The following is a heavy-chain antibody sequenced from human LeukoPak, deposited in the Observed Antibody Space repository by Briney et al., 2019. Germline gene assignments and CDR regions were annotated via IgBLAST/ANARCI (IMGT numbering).Heavy chain of an antibody. J-gene: IGHJ3*02. D-gene: IGHD3-22*01. V-gene: IGHV1-2*02. CDR2: INPNSGGT. CDR1: GYTFTSYD. Sequence: GASVKVSCKASGYTFTSYDINWVRQAPGQGLEWMGWINPNSGGTNYAQKFQGRVTMTRDTSISTAYMELSRLRSDDTAVYYCARGSDYYDSSGYYYPDAFDIWGQGTMVTVSS. CDR3: ARGSDYYDSSGYYYPDAFDI.